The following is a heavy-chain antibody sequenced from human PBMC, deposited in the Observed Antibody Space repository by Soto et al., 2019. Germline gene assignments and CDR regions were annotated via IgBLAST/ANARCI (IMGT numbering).Heavy chain of an antibody. J-gene: IGHJ4*02. V-gene: IGHV1-3*01. CDR2: INAGNGNT. CDR3: ARSIVVVTAADY. CDR1: GYTFTSYA. D-gene: IGHD2-21*02. Sequence: QVQLVQSGAEVKKPGASVKVSCKASGYTFTSYAMHWVRQAPGQRLEWMGWINAGNGNTKYSQKFQGRVTITRDTSASTAYMELSSVRSEATAVYYCARSIVVVTAADYWGQGTLVTVSS.